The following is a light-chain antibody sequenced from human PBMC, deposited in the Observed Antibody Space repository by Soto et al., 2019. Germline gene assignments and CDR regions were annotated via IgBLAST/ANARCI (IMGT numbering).Light chain of an antibody. J-gene: IGKJ4*01. CDR2: DAS. Sequence: DIQMIQSPSSVSASVGDRVTITCWASPGIGSWLAWYQQKPGKAPKLLIYDASTLQSGVPSRFSGSGSATDFTLTISSLQPDDFATYYCQQANSLPLTFGGGTTVEIK. CDR1: PGIGSW. CDR3: QQANSLPLT. V-gene: IGKV1-12*01.